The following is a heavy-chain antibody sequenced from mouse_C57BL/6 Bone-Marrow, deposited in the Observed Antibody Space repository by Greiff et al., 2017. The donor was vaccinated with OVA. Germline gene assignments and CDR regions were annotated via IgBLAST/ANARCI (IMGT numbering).Heavy chain of an antibody. D-gene: IGHD1-1*01. CDR3: ARDYYDSSNWFSY. V-gene: IGHV1-26*01. CDR2: INPNNGGT. Sequence: EVQLHQSGPELVKPGASVKISCKASGYTFTDYYMNWVKQSHGKSLEWIGDINPNNGGTSYNQKFKGKATLTVDKSSSTAYMELSSLTSEDSAFYYCARDYYDSSNWFSYWGQGTRVTVSA. J-gene: IGHJ3*01. CDR1: GYTFTDYY.